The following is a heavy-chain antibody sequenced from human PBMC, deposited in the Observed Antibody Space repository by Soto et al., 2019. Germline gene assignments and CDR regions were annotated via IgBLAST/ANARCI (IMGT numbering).Heavy chain of an antibody. CDR3: ARQYCSSTSCYTETYYYYYGMDV. CDR1: GFTFSSFS. V-gene: IGHV3-21*01. D-gene: IGHD2-2*02. J-gene: IGHJ6*02. CDR2: ISSSSSYI. Sequence: PGGSLRLSCAASGFTFSSFSMNWVRQAPGKGLEWVSSISSSSSYIYYADSVKGRFTISRDNAKNSLYLQMNSLRAEDTAVYYCARQYCSSTSCYTETYYYYYGMDVWGQGTTVTVSS.